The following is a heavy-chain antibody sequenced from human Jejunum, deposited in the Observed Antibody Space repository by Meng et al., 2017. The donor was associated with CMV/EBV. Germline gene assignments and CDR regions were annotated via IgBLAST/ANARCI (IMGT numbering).Heavy chain of an antibody. D-gene: IGHD2/OR15-2a*01. CDR1: GFTFSAYA. CDR3: ARSHSTSWNSGDFQH. V-gene: IGHV3-23*01. Sequence: SGFTFSAYAMSGVRQAPGKGLEWVSGISGSGGGTYYADSVNGRFTISRDNSKNTLYVQMNSLRADDTAIYYCARSHSTSWNSGDFQHWGQGTLVTVSS. CDR2: ISGSGGGT. J-gene: IGHJ1*01.